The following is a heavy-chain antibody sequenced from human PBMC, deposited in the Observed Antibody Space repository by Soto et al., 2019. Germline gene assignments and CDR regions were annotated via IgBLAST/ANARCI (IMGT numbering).Heavy chain of an antibody. CDR1: GYTFTSYG. CDR2: ISAYNGNT. Sequence: ASEKVACKASGYTFTSYGISWVRQAPGQGLEWMGWISAYNGNTNYAQKLQGRVTMTTDTSTSTAYMELRSLRSDYTAVYYYASYHCSLTSSYNASDYW. CDR3: ASYHCSLTSSYNASDY. D-gene: IGHD2-2*02. J-gene: IGHJ4*01. V-gene: IGHV1-18*04.